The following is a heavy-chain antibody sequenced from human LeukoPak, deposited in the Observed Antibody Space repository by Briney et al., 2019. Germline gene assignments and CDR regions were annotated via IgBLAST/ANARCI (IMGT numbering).Heavy chain of an antibody. Sequence: GASVKVSCKASGYTFTSYGISWVRQAPGQGLEWMGWISAYNGNTNYAQKLQGRVTMTTDTSTSTAYMELRSLRSDDTAVYYCAITDYYDSSGPIDYWGQGTLVTVSS. J-gene: IGHJ4*02. CDR2: ISAYNGNT. V-gene: IGHV1-18*01. D-gene: IGHD3-22*01. CDR1: GYTFTSYG. CDR3: AITDYYDSSGPIDY.